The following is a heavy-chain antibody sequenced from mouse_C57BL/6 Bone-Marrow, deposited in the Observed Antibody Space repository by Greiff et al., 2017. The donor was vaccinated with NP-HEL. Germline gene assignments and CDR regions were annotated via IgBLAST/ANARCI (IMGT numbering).Heavy chain of an antibody. V-gene: IGHV1-15*01. D-gene: IGHD4-1*01. CDR1: GYTFTDYE. J-gene: IGHJ2*01. Sequence: VKLMESGAELVRPGASVTLSCKASGYTFTDYEMHWVKQTPVHGLEWIGAIDPETGGTAYNQKFKGKAILTADKSSSTAYMELRSLTSEDSAVYYCTRSGLTFDYWGQGTTLTVSS. CDR3: TRSGLTFDY. CDR2: IDPETGGT.